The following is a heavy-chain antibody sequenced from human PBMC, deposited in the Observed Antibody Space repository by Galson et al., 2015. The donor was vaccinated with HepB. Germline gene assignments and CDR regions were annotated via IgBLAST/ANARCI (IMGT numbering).Heavy chain of an antibody. Sequence: SLRLSCAASGFTFSSYAMLWVRQAPGKGLEWVAVIWYEESDKYYADSVQGRFTISRDNSKNTLYLQMNSLRVEDTAVYYCARRNWGGFDYWGQGALVTVSS. J-gene: IGHJ4*02. D-gene: IGHD7-27*01. CDR3: ARRNWGGFDY. CDR1: GFTFSSYA. CDR2: IWYEESDK. V-gene: IGHV3-33*01.